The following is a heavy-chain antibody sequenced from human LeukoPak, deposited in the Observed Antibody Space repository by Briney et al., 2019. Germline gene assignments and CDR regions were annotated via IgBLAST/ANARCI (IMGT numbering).Heavy chain of an antibody. CDR1: GFTFSSYG. D-gene: IGHD1-26*01. CDR2: IWYDGSNK. V-gene: IGHV3-33*01. J-gene: IGHJ4*02. CDR3: ARDPGEVGATWYYFDY. Sequence: GGSLRLSCAASGFTFSSYGMHWVRQAPGKGLEWVAVIWYDGSNKYYADSVKGRFTISRDNSKNTLYLQMSSLRAEDTAVYYCARDPGEVGATWYYFDYWGQGTLVTVSS.